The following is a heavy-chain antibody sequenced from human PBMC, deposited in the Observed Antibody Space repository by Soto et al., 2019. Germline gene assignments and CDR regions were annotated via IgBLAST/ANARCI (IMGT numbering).Heavy chain of an antibody. J-gene: IGHJ6*02. CDR2: FYYSGST. D-gene: IGHD4-17*01. V-gene: IGHV4-59*01. CDR1: GGSISSYY. CDR3: AREFSTVTNYGMDV. Sequence: SETLSLTCTVSGGSISSYYWSWIRQPPGKGLEWIGYFYYSGSTNYNPSLKSRVTISVDTSKNQFSLKLSSVTAADTAVYYCAREFSTVTNYGMDVWGQGTTVT.